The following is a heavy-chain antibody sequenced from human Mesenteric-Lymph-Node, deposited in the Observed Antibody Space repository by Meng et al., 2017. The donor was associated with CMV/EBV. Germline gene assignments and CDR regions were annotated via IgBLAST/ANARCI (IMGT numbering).Heavy chain of an antibody. D-gene: IGHD1-26*01. CDR2: ISGNAFST. V-gene: IGHV3-23*01. Sequence: GGSLRLSCAASGFTFNYYPMGWVRQAPGRGLEWVSSISGNAFSTYYADSVKGRFSISRDNSRNTLYLQLNSLRVDDTAVYYCAKGDGGYPAYFQHWGQGTLVTVSS. CDR1: GFTFNYYP. J-gene: IGHJ1*01. CDR3: AKGDGGYPAYFQH.